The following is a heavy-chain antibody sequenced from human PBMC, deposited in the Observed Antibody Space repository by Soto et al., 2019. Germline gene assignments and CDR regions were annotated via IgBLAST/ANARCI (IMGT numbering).Heavy chain of an antibody. D-gene: IGHD1-26*01. V-gene: IGHV1-46*01. CDR3: ARDIVGAGPEDFKEDY. CDR1: GCTFTSYY. Sequence: GASVKVSCKASGCTFTSYYMHWVRQAPGQGLEWMGIINPSGGSTSYAQKFQGRVTMTRDTSTSTVYMELSSLRSEDTAVYYCARDIVGAGPEDFKEDYWGQGTLVTVSS. CDR2: INPSGGST. J-gene: IGHJ4*02.